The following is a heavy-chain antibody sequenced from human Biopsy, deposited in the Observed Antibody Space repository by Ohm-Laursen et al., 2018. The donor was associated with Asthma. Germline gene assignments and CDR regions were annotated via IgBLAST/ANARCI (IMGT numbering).Heavy chain of an antibody. D-gene: IGHD4-17*01. CDR3: ASDFPKDYVRYNFQF. CDR2: HDHEEGGT. V-gene: IGHV1-24*01. CDR1: GYTPTDLS. J-gene: IGHJ4*02. Sequence: ASVKVSCKISGYTPTDLSMHWVRQAPGQGLEWMGGHDHEEGGTANARRFQGRVTMTEDTSTDPAYMELSSLSSDDTAVYYCASDFPKDYVRYNFQFWGQGTLVTVSS.